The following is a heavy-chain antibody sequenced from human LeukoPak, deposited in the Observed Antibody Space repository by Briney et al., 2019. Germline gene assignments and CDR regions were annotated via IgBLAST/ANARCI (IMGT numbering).Heavy chain of an antibody. V-gene: IGHV3-23*01. D-gene: IGHD5-18*01. J-gene: IGHJ4*02. CDR3: AFSPLGYHYGSAS. Sequence: PGGSLRLSCTGSGFTFSSYVMNWVRQAPGKGLEWVSPLSEGGSTTYYADAVRGGFTFYRDNSQNTLYLEMNSLSGDDSALYFCAFSPLGYHYGSASRGQGTLVLVSA. CDR2: LSEGGSTT. CDR1: GFTFSSYV.